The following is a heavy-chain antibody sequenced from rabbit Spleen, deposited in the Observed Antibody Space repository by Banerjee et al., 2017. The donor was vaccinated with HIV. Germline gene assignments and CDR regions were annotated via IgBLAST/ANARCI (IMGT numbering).Heavy chain of an antibody. CDR1: GFTLSSYW. D-gene: IGHD1-1*01. V-gene: IGHV1S40*01. CDR2: IWTDSGST. Sequence: QSLEESGGGLVMPGASLTLTCTASGFTLSSYWMYWVRQAPGKGLEWIACIWTDSGSTRYASWAKGRFTISKTSSTTVTLQMTSLTAADTATYFCARDGRSTSAWSFNLWGPGTLVTVS. CDR3: ARDGRSTSAWSFNL. J-gene: IGHJ4*01.